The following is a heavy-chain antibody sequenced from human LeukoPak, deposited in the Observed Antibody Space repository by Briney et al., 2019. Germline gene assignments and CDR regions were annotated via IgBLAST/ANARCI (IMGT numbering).Heavy chain of an antibody. J-gene: IGHJ4*02. CDR1: GFTFSSFA. V-gene: IGHV3-23*01. CDR3: AKSGFLEWLFKWGNMYYFDY. CDR2: IIGSGGST. D-gene: IGHD3-3*01. Sequence: GGSLRLSCAASGFTFSSFAMSWVRQAPGKGLEWVSAIIGSGGSTYYGDSVKGRFTISRDNSKNTLYLQMNSLRAEDTAVYYCAKSGFLEWLFKWGNMYYFDYWGQGTLVTVSS.